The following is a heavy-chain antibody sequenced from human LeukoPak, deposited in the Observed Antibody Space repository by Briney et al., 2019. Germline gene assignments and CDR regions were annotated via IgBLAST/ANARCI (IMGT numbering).Heavy chain of an antibody. CDR3: AKDRHWGLDY. Sequence: GGSLRLSCSASGFAFSAYAMHWVRQAPGKGLQYVSATSPTGDSTYYADSVKGRFTISRDNSKNTLFLQMNTLRAEDTAVYYCAKDRHWGLDYWGQGALVTVSS. CDR1: GFAFSAYA. CDR2: TSPTGDST. J-gene: IGHJ4*02. V-gene: IGHV3-64*04. D-gene: IGHD7-27*01.